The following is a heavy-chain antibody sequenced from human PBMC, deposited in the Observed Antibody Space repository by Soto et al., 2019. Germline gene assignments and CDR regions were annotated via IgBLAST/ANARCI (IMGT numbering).Heavy chain of an antibody. D-gene: IGHD6-6*01. CDR2: IYYSGST. CDR1: GGSSRSGGYY. CDR3: ARDGSSSAGIDY. J-gene: IGHJ4*02. Sequence: SETLCLTCTVAGGSSRSGGYYWSWIRQHPGKGLEWIGYIYYSGSTYYNPSLKSRVTISVDTSKNQFSLKLSSVTAADTAVYYCARDGSSSAGIDYWGQGTLVTVSS. V-gene: IGHV4-31*03.